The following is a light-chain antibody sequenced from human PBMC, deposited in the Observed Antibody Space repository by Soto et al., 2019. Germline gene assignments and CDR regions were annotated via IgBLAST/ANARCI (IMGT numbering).Light chain of an antibody. CDR2: DAS. V-gene: IGKV1-39*01. Sequence: DIQMTHSPSLLSASVGDRVTITCRASEPISHFLNWYQQKPGKAPKLLIYDASSLQSGVPSRFSGSGSGADFTLTISSLQPEDFAIYYCQQSYSTPLTFGGGTEVDVK. J-gene: IGKJ4*01. CDR1: EPISHF. CDR3: QQSYSTPLT.